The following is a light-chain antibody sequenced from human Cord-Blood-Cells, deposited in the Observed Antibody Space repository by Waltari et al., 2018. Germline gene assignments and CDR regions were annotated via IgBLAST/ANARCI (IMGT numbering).Light chain of an antibody. CDR3: QQYNSYSWT. V-gene: IGKV1-5*01. CDR1: QSISSW. Sequence: DIQMTQSPSTLSASVGDRDTITCRASQSISSWLAWYQQKPGKAPKLLIYDASNLESGVPARFSGSGSGTEFTLTISSLQPDDFATYYCQQYNSYSWTFGQGTKVEIK. CDR2: DAS. J-gene: IGKJ1*01.